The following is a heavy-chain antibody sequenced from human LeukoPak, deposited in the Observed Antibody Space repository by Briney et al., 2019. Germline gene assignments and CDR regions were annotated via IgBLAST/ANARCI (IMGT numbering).Heavy chain of an antibody. Sequence: SVKVSCKASGGTFSRYAISWVRQAPGQGLEWMGGIIPIFGTANYAQKFQGRVTITADESTSTAYMEVSSLRPEDTAVYYCARAYSGYDFFDYWGQGILVTVSS. D-gene: IGHD5-12*01. CDR3: ARAYSGYDFFDY. CDR2: IIPIFGTA. J-gene: IGHJ4*02. CDR1: GGTFSRYA. V-gene: IGHV1-69*13.